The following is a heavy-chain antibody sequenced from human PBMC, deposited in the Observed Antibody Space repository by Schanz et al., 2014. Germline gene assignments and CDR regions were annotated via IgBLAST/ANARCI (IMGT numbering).Heavy chain of an antibody. D-gene: IGHD3-9*01. V-gene: IGHV3-23*04. Sequence: VQLVESGGGLVKPGGSLRLSCAASGFTFSSYAMSWVRQAPGKGLEWVSALSEGGGGTHYADSVRGRFTISSDSSKNTLYLQMSSLRADDTAVYYCAKAADWPVTRFDPWGQGTLVTVSS. J-gene: IGHJ5*02. CDR1: GFTFSSYA. CDR3: AKAADWPVTRFDP. CDR2: LSEGGGGT.